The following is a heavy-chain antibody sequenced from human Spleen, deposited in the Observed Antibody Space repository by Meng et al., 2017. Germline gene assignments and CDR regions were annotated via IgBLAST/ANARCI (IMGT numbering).Heavy chain of an antibody. CDR1: GFSLSSSVVG. V-gene: IGHV2-5*02. CDR2: IYWDDDN. CDR3: AHSRGWLLDY. D-gene: IGHD6-19*01. J-gene: IGHJ4*02. Sequence: QITLKESGPTLVKPTQTLTLTCTFSGFSLSSSVVGVDWIRQPPGKALEWLALIYWDDDNRYSPSLKNRLTITKDTSKNQVVLTMTNMDPVDSAIYYCAHSRGWLLDYWGQGTLVTVSS.